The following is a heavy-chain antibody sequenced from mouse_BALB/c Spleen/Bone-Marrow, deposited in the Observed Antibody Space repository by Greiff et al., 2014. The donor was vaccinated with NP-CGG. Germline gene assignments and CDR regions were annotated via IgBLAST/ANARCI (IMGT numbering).Heavy chain of an antibody. J-gene: IGHJ3*01. Sequence: VQRVESGPGLVAPSQSLSITCTVSGFSLTSYGVHWVRQPPGKGLEWLGVIWAGGSTNYNSALMSRLSISKDNSKSQVFLKMNSLQTDDTAMCYCASPIYYDYPLFAYWGQGTLVTVSA. V-gene: IGHV2-9*02. CDR1: GFSLTSYG. CDR3: ASPIYYDYPLFAY. CDR2: IWAGGST. D-gene: IGHD2-4*01.